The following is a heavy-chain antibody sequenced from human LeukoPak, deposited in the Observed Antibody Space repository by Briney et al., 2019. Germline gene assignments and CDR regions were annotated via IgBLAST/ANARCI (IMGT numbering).Heavy chain of an antibody. J-gene: IGHJ4*02. V-gene: IGHV3-30-3*01. CDR3: ARGLEYSSSSDY. CDR2: ISYDGSNK. CDR1: GFTFSSYA. Sequence: GGSLRLSCEASGFTFSSYAMHWVRQAPGKGLEWVAVISYDGSNKYYADSVKGRFTISRDNSKNTLYLQMNSLRAEDTAVYYCARGLEYSSSSDYWGQGTLVTVSS. D-gene: IGHD6-6*01.